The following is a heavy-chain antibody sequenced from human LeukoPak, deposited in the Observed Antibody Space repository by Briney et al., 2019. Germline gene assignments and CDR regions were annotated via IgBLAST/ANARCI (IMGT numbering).Heavy chain of an antibody. CDR2: IKQDGSEK. Sequence: GGSLRLSCAASGFTFSSSWMSWVRQAPGKGLEWVANIKQDGSEKYYVGSVKGRFTISRDNAKNSLYLQMDSLRAEDTAVYYCARAPYYSHVEFYFDYWGQGTLVTVSS. V-gene: IGHV3-7*03. CDR3: ARAPYYSHVEFYFDY. D-gene: IGHD3-22*01. CDR1: GFTFSSSW. J-gene: IGHJ4*02.